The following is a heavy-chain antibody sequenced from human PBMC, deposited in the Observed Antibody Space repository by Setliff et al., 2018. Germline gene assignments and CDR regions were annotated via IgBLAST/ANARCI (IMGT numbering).Heavy chain of an antibody. D-gene: IGHD2-8*01. CDR2: INSDGSNT. V-gene: IGHV3-74*01. CDR1: GFTFSSHW. J-gene: IGHJ4*02. Sequence: LRLSCAASGFTFSSHWMHWVRQAPGKGLVWVSRINSDGSNTNYADSVKGRFTISRDNAKNTLYLQMTSLRAEDTAVYYCARGCTNGVCYGDYWGQGSLVTVSS. CDR3: ARGCTNGVCYGDY.